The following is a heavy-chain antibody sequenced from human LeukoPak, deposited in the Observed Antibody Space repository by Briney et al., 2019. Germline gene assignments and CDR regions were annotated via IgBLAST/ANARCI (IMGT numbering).Heavy chain of an antibody. V-gene: IGHV3-30*02. D-gene: IGHD6-13*01. CDR2: IRYDGSNE. J-gene: IGHJ6*03. CDR1: GFTFSNYG. CDR3: AKGYSSNWCHYYMDV. Sequence: GGSLRLSCAASGFTFSNYGMHWVRQAPGKGLEWVAFIRYDGSNEYYADSVKGRFTFSRDNSKNMLYLQMNSLRAEDTAVYYCAKGYSSNWCHYYMDVWGKGSTVTVSS.